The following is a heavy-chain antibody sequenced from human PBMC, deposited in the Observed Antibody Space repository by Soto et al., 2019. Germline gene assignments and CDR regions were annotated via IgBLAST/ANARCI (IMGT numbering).Heavy chain of an antibody. CDR3: ARDLGQQLFDY. J-gene: IGHJ4*02. CDR1: GYTFTSYG. CDR2: ISGHNGNK. D-gene: IGHD6-13*01. V-gene: IGHV1-18*01. Sequence: GASVKVSCKASGYTFTSYGISWVRQAPGQGLEWMGWISGHNGNKKYAQKLQGRASMTTDTSTSTAYMELRSLRSDDTAVYYCARDLGQQLFDYWGQGTLVTVSS.